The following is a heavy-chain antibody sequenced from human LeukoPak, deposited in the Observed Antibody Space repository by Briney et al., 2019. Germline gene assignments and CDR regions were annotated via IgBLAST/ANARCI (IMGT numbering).Heavy chain of an antibody. D-gene: IGHD3-10*01. J-gene: IGHJ4*02. V-gene: IGHV3-30*18. Sequence: PGGSLRLSCAASGFTFSSYAMHWVRQAPGKGLEWVTVISYDGSNKYYADSVKGRFTISRDNSKNTLYLQTNSLRPEDTAVCYYAKDEALQYYYGSETSGIDYWGQGTLVTVSS. CDR2: ISYDGSNK. CDR1: GFTFSSYA. CDR3: AKDEALQYYYGSETSGIDY.